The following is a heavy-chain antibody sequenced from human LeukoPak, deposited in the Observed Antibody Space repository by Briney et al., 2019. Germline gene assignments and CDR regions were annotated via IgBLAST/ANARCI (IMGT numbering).Heavy chain of an antibody. V-gene: IGHV3-74*01. D-gene: IGHD3-10*01. CDR2: INSDGSST. J-gene: IGHJ6*03. CDR3: ARISMVRGYYMDV. Sequence: PGGSLRLSCAASGFTFSSYWMHWVRHAPGKGLVWVSRINSDGSSTSYADSVKGRFTISRDNAKNSLYLQMNSLRAEDTAVYYCARISMVRGYYMDVWGKGTTVTISS. CDR1: GFTFSSYW.